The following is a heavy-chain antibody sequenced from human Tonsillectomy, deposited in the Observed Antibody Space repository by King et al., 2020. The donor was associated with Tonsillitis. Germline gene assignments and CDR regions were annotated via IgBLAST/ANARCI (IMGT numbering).Heavy chain of an antibody. V-gene: IGHV1-18*04. J-gene: IGHJ4*02. CDR2: ISVYNGNT. CDR3: ARVRYDYVWGSYRSIAPLDY. CDR1: GYTLISYG. D-gene: IGHD3-16*02. Sequence: VQLVESGAEVKKPGASVKVSCKASGYTLISYGISWVRQAPGQGLEWMGWISVYNGNTNYAQKLQGRVTMTTDTSTSTAYMELRSLRSDDTAVYYCARVRYDYVWGSYRSIAPLDYWGQGTLVTVSS.